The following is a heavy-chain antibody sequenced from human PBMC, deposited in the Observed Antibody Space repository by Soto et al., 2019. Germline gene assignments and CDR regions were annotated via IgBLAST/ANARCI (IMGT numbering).Heavy chain of an antibody. J-gene: IGHJ4*02. V-gene: IGHV1-2*04. CDR2: IIPNSGGT. CDR1: GGTFSSYA. D-gene: IGHD6-19*01. CDR3: ARGAVAHGGVVY. Sequence: QVQLVQSGAEVKKPGSSVKVSCKASGGTFSSYAISWVRQAPGQGLEWMGGIIPNSGGTNYAQKFQGWVTMTRDTSISTAYMELSRLRSDDTAVYYCARGAVAHGGVVYWGQGTLVTVSS.